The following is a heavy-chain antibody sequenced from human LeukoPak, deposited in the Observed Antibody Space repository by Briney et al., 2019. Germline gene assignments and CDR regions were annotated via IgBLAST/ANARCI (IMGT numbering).Heavy chain of an antibody. J-gene: IGHJ4*02. CDR3: AKGNGYSYGRYYFNY. CDR1: GFTFSSYA. V-gene: IGHV3-23*01. Sequence: GGSLRLSCAASGFTFSSYAMGWVRQAPGKGLEWVSAITASGGNTYYADSVKGRFTISRDNSKNTLYLQVNSLRAEDTAVYYCAKGNGYSYGRYYFNYWGQGTLVTVPS. D-gene: IGHD5-18*01. CDR2: ITASGGNT.